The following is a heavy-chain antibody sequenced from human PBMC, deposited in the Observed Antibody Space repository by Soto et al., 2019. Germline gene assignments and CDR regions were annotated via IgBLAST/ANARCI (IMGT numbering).Heavy chain of an antibody. CDR2: INAGNGNT. J-gene: IGHJ4*02. CDR1: GYTFTSYA. CDR3: ARARAYSSYACDY. D-gene: IGHD4-4*01. Sequence: ASVKVSCKASGYTFTSYAMHWVRQAPGQRLEWMGWINAGNGNTKYSQKFQGRVTITRDTSASTAYMELSSLRSEDTAVYYCARARAYSSYACDYWGRRSPVPVSS. V-gene: IGHV1-3*01.